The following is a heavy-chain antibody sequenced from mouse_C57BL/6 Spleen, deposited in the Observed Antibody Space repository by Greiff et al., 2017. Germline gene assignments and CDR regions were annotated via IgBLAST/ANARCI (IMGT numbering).Heavy chain of an antibody. Sequence: QVHVKQPGAELVKPGASVKMSCKASGYTFTSYWITWVKQRPGQGLEWIGDIYPGSGSTNYNEKFKSKATLTVDTSSSTAYMQLSSLTSEDSAVYYCAINGNYYFDYWGQGTTLTVSS. CDR1: GYTFTSYW. V-gene: IGHV1-55*01. CDR2: IYPGSGST. J-gene: IGHJ2*01. D-gene: IGHD2-1*01. CDR3: AINGNYYFDY.